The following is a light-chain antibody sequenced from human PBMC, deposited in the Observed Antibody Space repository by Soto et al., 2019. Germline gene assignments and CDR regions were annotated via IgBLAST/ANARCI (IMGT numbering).Light chain of an antibody. J-gene: IGLJ2*01. CDR1: SSDVGGYNY. V-gene: IGLV2-14*01. Sequence: QSALTQPASVSGSPGQSITISCTGTSSDVGGYNYVSWYQQHPGKAPKLMIYDVSNRPSGVSNRFSGSKSGNTASLTISGLQAEDEADYYCSSYTSSITKVFGGWTKLTVL. CDR3: SSYTSSITKV. CDR2: DVS.